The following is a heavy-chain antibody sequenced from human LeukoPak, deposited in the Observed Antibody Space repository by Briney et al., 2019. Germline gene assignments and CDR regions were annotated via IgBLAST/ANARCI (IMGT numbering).Heavy chain of an antibody. Sequence: SETLSLTCAVYGGSFSGNNWNWIRQPPGKGLEWVGEINHSGATKYNPSLKSRLTISVDPSKNQFSLKLKSVTAADTAVYYCARGSPKHDSWGQGTLVTVSS. CDR3: ARGSPKHDS. CDR2: INHSGAT. V-gene: IGHV4-34*01. CDR1: GGSFSGNN. J-gene: IGHJ5*01.